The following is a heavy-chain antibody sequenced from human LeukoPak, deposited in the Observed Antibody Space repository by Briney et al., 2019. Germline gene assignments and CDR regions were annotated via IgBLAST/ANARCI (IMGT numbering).Heavy chain of an antibody. J-gene: IGHJ6*03. Sequence: SETLSLTCTVSGGSISSYYWSWLRQPPGKGLEWIGYIYYSGSTNYNPSLTSRVTISVDTSKNQFSLKLSSVTAADTAVYYCATTPITIFGVAYFYMDVWGKGTTVTVSS. D-gene: IGHD3-3*01. CDR2: IYYSGST. CDR1: GGSISSYY. V-gene: IGHV4-59*01. CDR3: ATTPITIFGVAYFYMDV.